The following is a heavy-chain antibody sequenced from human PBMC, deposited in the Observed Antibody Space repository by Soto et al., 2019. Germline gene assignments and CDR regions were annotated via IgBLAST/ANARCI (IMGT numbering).Heavy chain of an antibody. D-gene: IGHD4-17*01. J-gene: IGHJ1*01. CDR3: ARLGDYEYFHH. V-gene: IGHV4-39*01. CDR1: GGSISSSTYY. Sequence: SETLSLTCTVSGGSISSSTYYWGWIRQPPGKGLEWIGTIYYTGSTYYNPSLKSRVTISVDTSKNQFSLKLSSVTAADMAVYYCARLGDYEYFHHWGQGTLVTVSS. CDR2: IYYTGST.